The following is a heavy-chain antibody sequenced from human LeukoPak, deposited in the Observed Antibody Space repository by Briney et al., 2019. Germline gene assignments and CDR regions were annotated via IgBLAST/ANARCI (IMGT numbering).Heavy chain of an antibody. V-gene: IGHV3-74*01. Sequence: PGGSLRLSCAASGFAFSSYWMHWVRQAPGKGLVWVSRISSDGSGTSYADSVKGRFTISRDNAKNTLYLQMNSLRAEDTAVYYCATDQAGAFDIWGQGTMVTVSS. CDR3: ATDQAGAFDI. CDR2: ISSDGSGT. CDR1: GFAFSSYW. D-gene: IGHD3-10*01. J-gene: IGHJ3*02.